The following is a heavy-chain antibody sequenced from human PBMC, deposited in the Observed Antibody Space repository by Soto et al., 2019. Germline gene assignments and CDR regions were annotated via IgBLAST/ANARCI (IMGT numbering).Heavy chain of an antibody. D-gene: IGHD4-17*01. Sequence: QVQLVESGGGVVQPGRSLRLSCAAAGFTFSSYAMHWVRQAPGKGLEWVAVISYDGSNKYYADSVKGRFTISRDNSKNTLYLKMNSLRAEDTAVYYCACLTTVAYDVFDIWGQGTMVTVSS. CDR3: ACLTTVAYDVFDI. CDR2: ISYDGSNK. V-gene: IGHV3-30-3*01. J-gene: IGHJ3*02. CDR1: GFTFSSYA.